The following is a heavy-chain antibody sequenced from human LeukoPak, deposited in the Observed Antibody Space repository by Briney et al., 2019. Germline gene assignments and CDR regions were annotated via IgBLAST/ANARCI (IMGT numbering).Heavy chain of an antibody. V-gene: IGHV3-30*04. CDR1: GFTFSSYA. D-gene: IGHD4-11*01. J-gene: IGHJ4*02. Sequence: GGSLRLSCAASGFTFSSYAMHWVRQAPGKGLEWVAVITYDGSNKYYADSVKGRFTISRDNSKNTLYLQMNSLRAEDTAVYYCARGSYSTVPELFDYWGQGTLVTVSS. CDR3: ARGSYSTVPELFDY. CDR2: ITYDGSNK.